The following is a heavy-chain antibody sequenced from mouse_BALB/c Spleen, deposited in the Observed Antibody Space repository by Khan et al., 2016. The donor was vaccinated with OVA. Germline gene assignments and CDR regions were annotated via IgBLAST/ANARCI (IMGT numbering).Heavy chain of an antibody. CDR2: INPHIGET. D-gene: IGHD1-1*02. V-gene: IGHV1-20*02. J-gene: IGHJ2*01. CDR3: ARICGSDFDY. Sequence: IQLVQSGPELVKPGASVKISCKASGYSFTGYFMNWVMQSHGKSLEWIGRINPHIGETFYNQKFKGKATLTVDESSSTAHMELRSLASEDSAVYYCARICGSDFDYWGQGTTLTVSS. CDR1: GYSFTGYF.